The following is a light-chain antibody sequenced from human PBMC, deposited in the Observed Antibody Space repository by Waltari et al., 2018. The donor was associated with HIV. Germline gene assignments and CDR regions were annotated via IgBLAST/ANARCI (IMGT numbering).Light chain of an antibody. CDR1: QNINNT. CDR2: GAS. V-gene: IGKV3-15*01. CDR3: QQYNKWPRT. Sequence: EIVLTQSPATPSVSPGERGTLSRRASQNINNTLAWYQLKPGQAPRLLISGASTRATGIPARFSGSGSGTDFTLNIGTLQSEDFAVYFCQQYNKWPRTFGRGTKVEIK. J-gene: IGKJ4*02.